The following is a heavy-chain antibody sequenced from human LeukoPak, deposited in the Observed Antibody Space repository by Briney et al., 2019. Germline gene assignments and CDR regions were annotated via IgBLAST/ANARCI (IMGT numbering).Heavy chain of an antibody. J-gene: IGHJ5*01. CDR3: ARDLSPGYSSNWYDY. V-gene: IGHV3-13*01. D-gene: IGHD6-13*01. Sequence: PGRSLRLSCAASGFTFSSYDMHWVRQATGKGLEWVSAIGTAGDTYYPGSVKGRFTISRENAKNSLYLQMNSLRAEDTAVYFCARDLSPGYSSNWYDYWGQGTLVTVSS. CDR2: IGTAGDT. CDR1: GFTFSSYD.